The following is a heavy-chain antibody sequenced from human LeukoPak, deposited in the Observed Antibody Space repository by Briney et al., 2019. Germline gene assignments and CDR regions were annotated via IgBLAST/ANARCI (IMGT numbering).Heavy chain of an antibody. CDR3: ARGLEGPEYYYYYYMDV. J-gene: IGHJ6*03. V-gene: IGHV3-30*02. CDR1: GFTFSSYG. Sequence: PGGSLRLSCAASGFTFSSYGMHWVRQAPGKGLEWVAFIRYDGSNKYYADSVKGRFTISRDNSKNTLYLQMNSLRAEDTAVYYCARGLEGPEYYYYYYMDVWGKGTTVTVSS. CDR2: IRYDGSNK.